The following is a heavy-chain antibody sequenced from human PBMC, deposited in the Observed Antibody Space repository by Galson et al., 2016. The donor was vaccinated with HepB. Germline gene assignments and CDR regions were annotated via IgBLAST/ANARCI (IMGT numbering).Heavy chain of an antibody. CDR3: ARGVQFRFDY. D-gene: IGHD4-11*01. Sequence: SVKVSCKASGYRFPTYGISWVRQAPGQGLEWLGWISANSGNTIYAQKFQDRVTMTRDTSASTVYMDLRSLRSDDTAVYYCARGVQFRFDYWGQGTPVTVSS. CDR2: ISANSGNT. CDR1: GYRFPTYG. V-gene: IGHV1-18*04. J-gene: IGHJ4*02.